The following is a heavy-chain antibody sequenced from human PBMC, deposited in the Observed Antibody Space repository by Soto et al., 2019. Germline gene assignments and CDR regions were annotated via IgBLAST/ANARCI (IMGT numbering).Heavy chain of an antibody. V-gene: IGHV1-46*03. CDR1: GYTFTSYY. D-gene: IGHD2-15*01. Sequence: GASVKVSCKASGYTFTSYYMHWVRQAPGQGLEWMGIINPSGGSTSYAQKFQGRVTMTRDTSTSTVYMELSSLRSEDTAVYYCARGHSYFSVVCCPSGFVSGGRLNWFDPWGQGTLVTVSS. CDR2: INPSGGST. J-gene: IGHJ5*02. CDR3: ARGHSYFSVVCCPSGFVSGGRLNWFDP.